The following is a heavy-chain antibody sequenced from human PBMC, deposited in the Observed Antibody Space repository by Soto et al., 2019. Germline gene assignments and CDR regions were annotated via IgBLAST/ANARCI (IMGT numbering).Heavy chain of an antibody. V-gene: IGHV3-23*01. CDR1: GFTVSRYA. Sequence: GGSLRLSCAASGFTVSRYAMSWVRQAPGKGLEWVSAISGSGGSTFYADSVKGRFTISRDNSKNTLYLQMNSLRAEDTAVYYCAKRGSSGWYSNYGMDVWGQGTTVTVSS. J-gene: IGHJ6*02. CDR3: AKRGSSGWYSNYGMDV. D-gene: IGHD6-19*01. CDR2: ISGSGGST.